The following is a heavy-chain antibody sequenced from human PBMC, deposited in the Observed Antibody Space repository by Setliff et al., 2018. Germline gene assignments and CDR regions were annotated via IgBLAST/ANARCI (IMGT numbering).Heavy chain of an antibody. V-gene: IGHV4-39*01. J-gene: IGHJ4*02. Sequence: LSLTCTVSGDSISSTSYQWGWVRQPPGKGLEWIGSIYYTGTAYYNPSLKSRVTISVGTSKNQFSLQVTSLAATDTALYFCARHEFVGGYYGSVTYRHFDYWGQGILVTVSS. CDR3: ARHEFVGGYYGSVTYRHFDY. CDR1: GDSISSTSYQ. CDR2: IYYTGTA. D-gene: IGHD3-10*01.